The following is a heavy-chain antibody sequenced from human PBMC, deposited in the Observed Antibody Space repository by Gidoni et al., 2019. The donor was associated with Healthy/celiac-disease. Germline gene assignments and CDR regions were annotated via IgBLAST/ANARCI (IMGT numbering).Heavy chain of an antibody. CDR1: GGTFSSYA. V-gene: IGHV1-69*04. J-gene: IGHJ4*02. CDR2: IIPILGIA. D-gene: IGHD4-17*01. Sequence: QVQLVQSGAEVKKPGSSVKVSCKASGGTFSSYAISWVRQAPGQGLEWMGRIIPILGIANYAQKFQGRVTITADKSTSTAYMELSSLRSEDTAVYYCARGLGNFGNTVTTAPFDYWGQGTLVTVSS. CDR3: ARGLGNFGNTVTTAPFDY.